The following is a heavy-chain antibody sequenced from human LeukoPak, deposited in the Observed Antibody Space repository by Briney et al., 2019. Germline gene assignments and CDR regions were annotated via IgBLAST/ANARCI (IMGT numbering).Heavy chain of an antibody. CDR1: GFTFSSYA. J-gene: IGHJ4*02. CDR2: ISGSGGST. CDR3: AREGAARPSYSNFDY. V-gene: IGHV3-23*01. D-gene: IGHD6-6*01. Sequence: GGSLRLSCAASGFTFSSYAMSWVRQAPGKGLEWVSAISGSGGSTYYADSVKGRFTISRDNSKNTLYLQMNSLRAEDTAVYYCAREGAARPSYSNFDYWGQGTLVTVSS.